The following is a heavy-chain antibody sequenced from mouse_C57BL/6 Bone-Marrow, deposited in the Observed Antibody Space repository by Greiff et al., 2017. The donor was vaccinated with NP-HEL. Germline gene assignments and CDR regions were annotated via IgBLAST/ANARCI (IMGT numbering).Heavy chain of an antibody. J-gene: IGHJ4*01. CDR1: GFTFSDYY. Sequence: EVKLVESGGGLVQPGGSLKLSCAASGFTFSDYYMYWVRQTPEKRLEWVAYISNGGGSTYYPDTVKGRFTISRDNAKNTLYLQMSRLKSEDTAMYYCARRGVTVGGAMDYWGQGTSVTVSS. D-gene: IGHD2-2*01. V-gene: IGHV5-12*01. CDR3: ARRGVTVGGAMDY. CDR2: ISNGGGST.